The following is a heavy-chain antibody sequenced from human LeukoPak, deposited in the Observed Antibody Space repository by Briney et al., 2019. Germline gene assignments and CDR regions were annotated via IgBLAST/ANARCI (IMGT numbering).Heavy chain of an antibody. Sequence: TGGSLRLSCAASGFTFDDYGMSWVRQAPGKGLEWVSGINWNGGSTGYADSVKGRFTISRDNAKNSLYLQMHSLRTEDTAVYYRARSSNYGSGADYWGQGTLVTVSS. V-gene: IGHV3-20*04. CDR3: ARSSNYGSGADY. CDR1: GFTFDDYG. J-gene: IGHJ4*02. CDR2: INWNGGST. D-gene: IGHD3-10*01.